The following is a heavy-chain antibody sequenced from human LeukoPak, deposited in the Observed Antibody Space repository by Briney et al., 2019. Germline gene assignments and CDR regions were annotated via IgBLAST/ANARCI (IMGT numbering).Heavy chain of an antibody. CDR2: ISSGSSTI. V-gene: IGHV3-48*02. CDR3: ASGGYSYGYVY. Sequence: GGSLTLSCAASGFAFSTYSMIWVRQAPGKGLEWVSYISSGSSTIYYADSVKGRFTIARDNAKTSLYLQHGSQQDENTAVYYCASGGYSYGYVYWGQGTLVTVTS. D-gene: IGHD5-18*01. CDR1: GFAFSTYS. J-gene: IGHJ4*02.